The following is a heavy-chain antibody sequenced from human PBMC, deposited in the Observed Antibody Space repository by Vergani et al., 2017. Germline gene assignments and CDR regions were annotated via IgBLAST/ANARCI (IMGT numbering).Heavy chain of an antibody. J-gene: IGHJ4*02. CDR3: ASIGFYDSSGYYQLFDY. CDR1: GFTFSSYG. D-gene: IGHD3-22*01. V-gene: IGHV3-33*01. CDR2: IWYDGSNK. Sequence: QVQLVESGGGVVQPGRSLRLSCAASGFTFSSYGMHWVRQAPGKGLEWVAVIWYDGSNKYYADSVKGRFTISRDNSKNTLYLQMNSLRAEDTAVYYCASIGFYDSSGYYQLFDYWGQGTLVTVSS.